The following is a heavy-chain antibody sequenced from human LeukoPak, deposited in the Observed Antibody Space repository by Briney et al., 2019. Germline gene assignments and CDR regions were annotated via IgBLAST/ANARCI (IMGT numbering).Heavy chain of an antibody. Sequence: GGSLRLSCAASGFTFDDYAMHWVRQAPGKGLEWVSGISWNSGSIGYADSVKGRFTISRDNAKNSLYLQMNSLRAEDTALYYCAKIGDYGDYSYYFDYWGQGTLVTVSS. CDR2: ISWNSGSI. D-gene: IGHD4-17*01. CDR1: GFTFDDYA. J-gene: IGHJ4*02. V-gene: IGHV3-9*01. CDR3: AKIGDYGDYSYYFDY.